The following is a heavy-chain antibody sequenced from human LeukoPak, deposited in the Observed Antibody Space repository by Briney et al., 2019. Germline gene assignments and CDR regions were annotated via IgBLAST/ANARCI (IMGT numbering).Heavy chain of an antibody. V-gene: IGHV4-59*05. Sequence: PSETLSLTCTVSGGSISSYYWSWIRQPAGKGLEWIGSIYYSGSTYYNPSLKSRVTISVDTSKNQFSLKLSSVTAADTAVYYCARGGVPAAIEYYYYYYYMDVWGKGTTVTVSS. CDR3: ARGGVPAAIEYYYYYYYMDV. CDR1: GGSISSYY. D-gene: IGHD2-2*02. J-gene: IGHJ6*03. CDR2: IYYSGST.